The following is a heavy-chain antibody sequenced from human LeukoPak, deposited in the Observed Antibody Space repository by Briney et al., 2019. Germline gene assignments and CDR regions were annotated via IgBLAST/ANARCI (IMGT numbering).Heavy chain of an antibody. CDR3: ARVAGGDWYYFDF. V-gene: IGHV1-2*02. Sequence: ASVKVSCKASGYTFTAYYMHWVRQAPGQGLEWMGWINLNSGGSNYAQKFQGRVTMTRDTSISAAYLELSRLGSDDTAVYYCARVAGGDWYYFDFWSQGTLVTVSS. D-gene: IGHD2-21*02. CDR2: INLNSGGS. CDR1: GYTFTAYY. J-gene: IGHJ4*02.